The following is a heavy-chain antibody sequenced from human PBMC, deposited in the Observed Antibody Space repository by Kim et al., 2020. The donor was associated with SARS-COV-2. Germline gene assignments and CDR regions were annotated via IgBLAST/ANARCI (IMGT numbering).Heavy chain of an antibody. D-gene: IGHD2-15*01. J-gene: IGHJ5*02. CDR3: AKGYCSGGSCAWFDP. CDR2: ISWDGGST. CDR1: GFTFDDYT. V-gene: IGHV3-43*01. Sequence: GGSLRLSCAASGFTFDDYTMHWVRQAPGKGLEWVSLISWDGGSTYYADSVKGRFTISRDNSKNSLYLQMNSLRTEDTALYYCAKGYCSGGSCAWFDPWGQGTLVTVSS.